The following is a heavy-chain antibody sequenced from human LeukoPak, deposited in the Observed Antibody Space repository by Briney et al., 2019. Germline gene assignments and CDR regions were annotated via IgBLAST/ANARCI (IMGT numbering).Heavy chain of an antibody. V-gene: IGHV4-59*01. Sequence: PSETLSLTCTVSGDSITNNYHWSWIRQPPGMGLEFIGYIYYSGSTNYSPSLKSRVTISMDTSKNQFSLRLTSVTAADTAVYYCARRFDSWGQGTLVTVSS. CDR2: IYYSGST. CDR3: ARRFDS. J-gene: IGHJ4*02. CDR1: GDSITNNYH.